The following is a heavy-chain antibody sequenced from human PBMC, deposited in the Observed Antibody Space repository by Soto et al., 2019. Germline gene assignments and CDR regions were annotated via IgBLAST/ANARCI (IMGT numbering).Heavy chain of an antibody. V-gene: IGHV1-18*01. CDR1: GYTFTNHG. J-gene: IGHJ4*02. Sequence: ASVKVSCKASGYTFTNHGISWVRQAPGQGLEWLGWISGHNGNAKYAQRLQGRVTMTTDTSTSTAYMELRSLKSDDTAVYYCARDLYPLAYYFDYWGQGTLVTVSS. CDR3: ARDLYPLAYYFDY. CDR2: ISGHNGNA.